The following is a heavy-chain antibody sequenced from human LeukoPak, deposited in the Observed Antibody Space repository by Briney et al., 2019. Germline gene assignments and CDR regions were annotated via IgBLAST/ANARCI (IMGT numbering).Heavy chain of an antibody. CDR2: IYYSGST. CDR1: GGSISSSSYY. CDR3: ARQGAGTARSFDS. J-gene: IGHJ4*02. V-gene: IGHV4-39*01. Sequence: SEALSLTRTVSGGSISSSSYYWGWIPQPPGKGLEWIGSIYYSGSTYYNPSLKSRVTISVDTSKNQFSLKLSSVTAADTAVYYCARQGAGTARSFDSWGQGTLVTVSS. D-gene: IGHD6-6*01.